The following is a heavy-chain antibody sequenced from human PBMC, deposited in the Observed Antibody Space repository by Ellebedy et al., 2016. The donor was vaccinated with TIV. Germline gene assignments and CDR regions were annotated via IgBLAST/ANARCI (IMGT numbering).Heavy chain of an antibody. D-gene: IGHD3-16*01. CDR3: SKLAGGAAYFDY. J-gene: IGHJ4*02. CDR1: GFTFSTYA. V-gene: IGHV3-23*01. Sequence: PGGSLRLSCAASGFTFSTYAMSWVRKTPGKGLEWVSSINGRGDDTYYADSVKGRFTISRDNFKNALFLQMTGLRAEDTTVYYCSKLAGGAAYFDYWGQGTLVAVSS. CDR2: INGRGDDT.